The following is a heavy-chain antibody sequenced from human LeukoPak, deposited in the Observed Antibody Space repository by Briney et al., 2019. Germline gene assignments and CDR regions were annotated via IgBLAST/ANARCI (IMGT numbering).Heavy chain of an antibody. D-gene: IGHD1-20*01. J-gene: IGHJ5*02. V-gene: IGHV1-8*01. CDR1: GYTFTSYD. CDR3: ARSPEYNWNHGEGYNWFDP. CDR2: MNPNSGNT. Sequence: GASVKVSCKASGYTFTSYDINWVRQATGQGLEWMGWMNPNSGNTGYAQKFQGRVTMTRNTSISTAYMELSSLRSEDTAVYYCARSPEYNWNHGEGYNWFDPWVQGTLVTVSS.